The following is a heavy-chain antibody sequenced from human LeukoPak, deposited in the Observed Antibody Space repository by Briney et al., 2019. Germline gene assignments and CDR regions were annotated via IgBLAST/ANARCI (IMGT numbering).Heavy chain of an antibody. V-gene: IGHV5-51*01. Sequence: GESLKISCKGSGYSFTSYWIGWVRQMPGKGLEWMGIIYPGDSDTRYSPSFQGQVTISADKSISTAYLQWSSLKASDTAMYYCARQETGSWYYYGMDVWGQGTTVTVSS. D-gene: IGHD3-10*01. CDR3: ARQETGSWYYYGMDV. CDR2: IYPGDSDT. CDR1: GYSFTSYW. J-gene: IGHJ6*02.